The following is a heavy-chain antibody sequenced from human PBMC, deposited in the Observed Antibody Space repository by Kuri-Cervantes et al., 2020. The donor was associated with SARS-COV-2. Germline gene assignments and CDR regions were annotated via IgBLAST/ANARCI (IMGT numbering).Heavy chain of an antibody. Sequence: GSLRLSCTVSGGSISSGNWWSWVRQPPGKGLEWIGEIYHSGSTNYNPSLKSRVTISVDKSKNQFSLKLSSVTAADTAVYYCARSTGIVVVPAAIWDYFDYWGQGTLVTVSS. V-gene: IGHV4-4*02. CDR3: ARSTGIVVVPAAIWDYFDY. CDR1: GGSISSGNW. J-gene: IGHJ4*02. CDR2: IYHSGST. D-gene: IGHD2-2*01.